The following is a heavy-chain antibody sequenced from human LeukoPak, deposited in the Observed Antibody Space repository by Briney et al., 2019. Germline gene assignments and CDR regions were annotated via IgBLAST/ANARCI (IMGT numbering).Heavy chain of an antibody. D-gene: IGHD4-17*01. V-gene: IGHV3-21*01. CDR3: ARDRLPDYGDYVGSPYGMDV. CDR1: GFTFSSYS. CDR2: IRSSSSYI. J-gene: IGHJ6*02. Sequence: GGSLRLSCAASGFTFSSYSMNWVRQAPGKGLEWVSSIRSSSSYIYYADSVKGRFTISRDNAKNSLYLQMNSLRAEDTAVYYCARDRLPDYGDYVGSPYGMDVWGQGTTVTVSS.